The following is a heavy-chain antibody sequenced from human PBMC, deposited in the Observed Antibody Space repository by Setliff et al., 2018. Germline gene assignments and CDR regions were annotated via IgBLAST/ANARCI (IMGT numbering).Heavy chain of an antibody. CDR1: GGTFSDYY. CDR3: ARGRNVAARLLDS. CDR2: INHRGST. Sequence: PSETLSLTCAAYGGTFSDYYWTWIRQPPGNGLEWIGEINHRGSTNYNPSLKSRATISIDTSKDQFSLKVFSVTAADTAVYYCARGRNVAARLLDSWGQGTLVTVSS. D-gene: IGHD6-6*01. J-gene: IGHJ4*02. V-gene: IGHV4-34*01.